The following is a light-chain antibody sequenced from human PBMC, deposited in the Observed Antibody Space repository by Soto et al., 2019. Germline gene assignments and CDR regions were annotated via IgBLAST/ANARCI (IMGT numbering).Light chain of an antibody. V-gene: IGLV1-47*01. CDR3: AAWDDSLSAVV. Sequence: QSVLTQPPSASGTPGQRLTISCSGSSSNIGSNYVYWYQQLPGTAPKLLIYRNNQRPSGVPDRFSGSKSGTSASLAISGLRSEDEADYYCAAWDDSLSAVVFGGGTKVTVL. CDR1: SSNIGSNY. J-gene: IGLJ2*01. CDR2: RNN.